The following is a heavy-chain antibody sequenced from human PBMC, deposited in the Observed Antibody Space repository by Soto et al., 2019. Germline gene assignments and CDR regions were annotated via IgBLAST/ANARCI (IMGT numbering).Heavy chain of an antibody. CDR3: AKPLVFYDPPVFDY. V-gene: IGHV3-23*01. D-gene: IGHD5-12*01. J-gene: IGHJ4*02. CDR2: INFSGGTT. Sequence: GWSLRLSCAASGFTFSTYGMNWLRQAPGKGLEWVSGINFSGGTTYYADSVKGRFTISRDNSKNMLYLQMNSLRAEDTALYYCAKPLVFYDPPVFDYWGQGTLVTVSS. CDR1: GFTFSTYG.